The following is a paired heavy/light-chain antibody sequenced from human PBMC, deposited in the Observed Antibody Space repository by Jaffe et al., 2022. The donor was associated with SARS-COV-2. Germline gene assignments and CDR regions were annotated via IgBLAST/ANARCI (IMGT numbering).Light chain of an antibody. CDR2: DVN. CDR1: SSDIGGYNY. V-gene: IGLV2-14*01. Sequence: QSALTQPASVSGSPGQSITISCTGTSSDIGGYNYVSWYQQHPGKAPKLMIYDVNNRPSGVSNRFSGSKSGNTASLTISGLQAEDEADYYCSSYTTSSTLVFGGGTKLTVL. J-gene: IGLJ3*02. CDR3: SSYTTSSTLV.
Heavy chain of an antibody. V-gene: IGHV3-66*02. Sequence: EVQLVESGGGLVQPGGSLRLSCAASGFTVSSNYMSWVRQAPGKGLEWVSLIYIGGSTYYADSVKGRFIISRDNSKNTLYLQMNSLRAVDTAMYYCVRGGSGSYYAFDYWGQGSLVTVSS. CDR3: VRGGSGSYYAFDY. D-gene: IGHD1-26*01. CDR1: GFTVSSNY. J-gene: IGHJ4*02. CDR2: IYIGGST.